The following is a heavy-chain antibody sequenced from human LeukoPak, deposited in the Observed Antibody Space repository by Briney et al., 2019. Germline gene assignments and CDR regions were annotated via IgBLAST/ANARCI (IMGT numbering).Heavy chain of an antibody. CDR3: ARGVYSSSWYYYYYMDV. CDR1: GGSISSYY. D-gene: IGHD6-13*01. CDR2: IYYSGST. Sequence: SETLSLTCTVSGGSISSYYWSWIRQPPGKGLEWIGYIYYSGSTNYNPSLKSRVTISVDTSKNQFSLKLSSVTAADTAVHYCARGVYSSSWYYYYYMDVWGKGTTVTVSS. V-gene: IGHV4-59*01. J-gene: IGHJ6*03.